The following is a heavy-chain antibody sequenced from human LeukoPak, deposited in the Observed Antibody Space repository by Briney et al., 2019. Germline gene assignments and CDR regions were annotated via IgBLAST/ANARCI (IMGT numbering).Heavy chain of an antibody. Sequence: SETLSLTCAVSGASISSFYWSWFRQPPGKGLEWIGYIYYSGSTNYNPSLKSRVTISVDTSKNQFSLKLSSVTAADTAVYYCARDKGYYMDVWGKGTTVTVSS. J-gene: IGHJ6*03. CDR2: IYYSGST. CDR3: ARDKGYYMDV. V-gene: IGHV4-59*01. CDR1: GASISSFY.